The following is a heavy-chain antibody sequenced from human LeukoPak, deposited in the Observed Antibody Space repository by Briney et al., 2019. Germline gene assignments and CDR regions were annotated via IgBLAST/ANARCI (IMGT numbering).Heavy chain of an antibody. V-gene: IGHV3-23*01. Sequence: GASLRLSCAASGFTFSSYAISCVRQAPGKGLEWVSAISGSGGSTYYADSVKGRFNISRDNSKNTLYLQMNSLRAEDTAVYYCAKDPRWGQQDYWGQGTLVNVSS. CDR3: AKDPRWGQQDY. J-gene: IGHJ4*02. CDR2: ISGSGGST. CDR1: GFTFSSYA. D-gene: IGHD4-23*01.